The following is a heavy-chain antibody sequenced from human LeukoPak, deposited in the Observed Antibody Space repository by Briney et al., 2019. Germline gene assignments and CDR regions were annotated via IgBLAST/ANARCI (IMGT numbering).Heavy chain of an antibody. CDR3: ARGDYGDYGGYYMDV. Sequence: SETLSLTCAVYGGSFSGYYWSWIRQPPGKGLEWIGEINHSGSTNYNPSLKSRVTISVDTSKNQFSLKLSSVTAADTAVYYCARGDYGDYGGYYMDVWGKGTTVTVSS. D-gene: IGHD4-17*01. V-gene: IGHV4-34*01. J-gene: IGHJ6*03. CDR1: GGSFSGYY. CDR2: INHSGST.